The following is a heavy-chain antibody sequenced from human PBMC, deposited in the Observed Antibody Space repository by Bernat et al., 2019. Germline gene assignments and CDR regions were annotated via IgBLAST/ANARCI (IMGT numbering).Heavy chain of an antibody. CDR2: INHSGST. CDR3: ARSVGSRWYWWFDP. Sequence: QVQLQQWGAGLLKPSETLSLTCAVYGGSFSGYYWSWFRQPPGKGLEWIGEINHSGSTNYNPSLKSRVTISVDTSKNQFSLRLSSVTAADTAVYYCARSVGSRWYWWFDPWAREPWSPSPQ. D-gene: IGHD6-13*01. V-gene: IGHV4-34*01. J-gene: IGHJ5*02. CDR1: GGSFSGYY.